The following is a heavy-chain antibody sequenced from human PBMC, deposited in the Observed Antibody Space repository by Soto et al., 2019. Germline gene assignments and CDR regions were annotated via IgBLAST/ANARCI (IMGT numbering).Heavy chain of an antibody. CDR1: GYTFTSYG. D-gene: IGHD6-19*01. CDR2: INPSGGST. CDR3: ARAYAAVAGLFDY. Sequence: ASVKVSCKASGYTFTSYGISWVRQAPGQGLEWMGIINPSGGSTSYAQKFQGRVTMTRDTSTSTVYMELSSLRSEDTAVYYCARAYAAVAGLFDYWGQGTLVTVSS. J-gene: IGHJ4*02. V-gene: IGHV1-46*01.